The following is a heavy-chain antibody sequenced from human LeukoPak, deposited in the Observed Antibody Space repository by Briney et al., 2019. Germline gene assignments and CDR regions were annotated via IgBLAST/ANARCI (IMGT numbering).Heavy chain of an antibody. CDR3: AKRSGGLLRCFDY. D-gene: IGHD3-10*01. CDR2: ISDSGGTT. Sequence: PGGSLRLSCAASGFPFRNCAMTWVRQAPGRGLEWVSIISDSGGTTYYADSVKGRFTISRDNSKNTLYLQMNSLRAEDTAVYYCAKRSGGLLRCFDYWGQGTLVTVSS. J-gene: IGHJ4*02. V-gene: IGHV3-23*01. CDR1: GFPFRNCA.